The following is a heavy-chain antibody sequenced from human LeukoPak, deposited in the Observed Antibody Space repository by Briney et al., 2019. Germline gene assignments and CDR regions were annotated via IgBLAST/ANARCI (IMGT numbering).Heavy chain of an antibody. CDR1: AFSLNAYN. D-gene: IGHD3-22*01. V-gene: IGHV3-21*04. CDR2: ISYTGTYI. CDR3: AKDSYYYDSSGRAGAFDM. J-gene: IGHJ3*02. Sequence: GGSLRLSCAASAFSLNAYNMNWVRQAPGKGLEWVSSISYTGTYIYYADSVKGRFTISRDNAQNSLYLQMNSLRAEDTAVYYCAKDSYYYDSSGRAGAFDMWGQGTMVTVSS.